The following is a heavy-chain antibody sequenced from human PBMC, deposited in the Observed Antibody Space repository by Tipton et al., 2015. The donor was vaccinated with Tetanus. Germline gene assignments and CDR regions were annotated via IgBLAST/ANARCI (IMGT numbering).Heavy chain of an antibody. Sequence: LVQSGAEVRKPGESLKISCQGSGYSFTSYWIGWVRQMSGKGLEWMGVIYPSDSDIRYSPSFQGQVRISADKSINTAYLQWSSRKASDSAVFFCARRLGPYTGDQIWHFDLWGRGTLVTVSS. J-gene: IGHJ2*01. CDR3: ARRLGPYTGDQIWHFDL. CDR1: GYSFTSYW. CDR2: IYPSDSDI. D-gene: IGHD7-27*01. V-gene: IGHV5-51*01.